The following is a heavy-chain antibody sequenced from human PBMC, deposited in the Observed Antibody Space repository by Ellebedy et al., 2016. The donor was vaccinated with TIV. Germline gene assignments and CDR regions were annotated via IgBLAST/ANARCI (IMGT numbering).Heavy chain of an antibody. D-gene: IGHD2-2*03. Sequence: SGPTLVKPTQTLTLTCTSSGFSLSTTRVGVSWIRQPPRKALEWLARIDWDDDKFYSPSLRTRLSISKDTSKNQVVLTMTNVDPVDTATYYCARSSLGWSFEIWGQGTRVSVSS. CDR1: GFSLSTTRVG. CDR2: IDWDDDK. CDR3: ARSSLGWSFEI. V-gene: IGHV2-70*04. J-gene: IGHJ3*02.